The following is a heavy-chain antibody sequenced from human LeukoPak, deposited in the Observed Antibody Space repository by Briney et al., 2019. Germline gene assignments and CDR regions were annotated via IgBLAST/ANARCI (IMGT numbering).Heavy chain of an antibody. V-gene: IGHV3-74*01. CDR3: ARAPMIVVASYFDY. CDR1: GFTFSSYW. D-gene: IGHD3-22*01. CDR2: INSDGSST. Sequence: GGSLRLSCAASGFTFSSYWMHWVRQAPGKGLVWVSRINSDGSSTSYADSVKGRFTISRDNAKNTLYLQMNSLRGEDTAVYYCARAPMIVVASYFDYWGQGTLVTVSS. J-gene: IGHJ4*02.